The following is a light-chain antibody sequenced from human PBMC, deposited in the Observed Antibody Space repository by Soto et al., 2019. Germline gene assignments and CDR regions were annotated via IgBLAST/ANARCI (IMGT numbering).Light chain of an antibody. Sequence: IVMTQSPATLSVSPGERATLSCRASQRVSSNLGCYQQKPCQAPRLLIYGASARATGIPARFSGSGSGTEFTLTISSLQSEDFAVYSCQQYNNWPLSFGGGTKVEIK. CDR3: QQYNNWPLS. J-gene: IGKJ4*01. CDR1: QRVSSN. CDR2: GAS. V-gene: IGKV3-15*01.